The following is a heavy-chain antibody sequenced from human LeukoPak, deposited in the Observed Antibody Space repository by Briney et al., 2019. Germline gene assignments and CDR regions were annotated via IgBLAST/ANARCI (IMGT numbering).Heavy chain of an antibody. D-gene: IGHD3-22*01. CDR3: AREYYHDSSGYYSDY. CDR1: GFTFSSYA. V-gene: IGHV3-23*01. Sequence: GGSLRLSCAASGFTFSSYAMSWVRQAPGKGLEWVSAISGSGGSTYYADSVKGRFTISRDNSKNTLYLQMNSLRAEDTAVYYCAREYYHDSSGYYSDYWGQGTLVTVSS. J-gene: IGHJ4*02. CDR2: ISGSGGST.